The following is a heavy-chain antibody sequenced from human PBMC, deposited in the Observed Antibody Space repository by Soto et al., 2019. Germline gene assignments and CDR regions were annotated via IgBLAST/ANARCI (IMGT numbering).Heavy chain of an antibody. Sequence: EVQLLESGGGLVQPGGSLRLSCAASRFTFTRYGMSWVRQAPGKGLAWVSGISASGGTTYYADSVRGRFTISRDNSKNTVDLQMNCLRAEDTAIYYCAKAGYYSSWSRNFDYWGQGTLVTVSS. CDR2: ISASGGTT. J-gene: IGHJ4*02. V-gene: IGHV3-23*01. D-gene: IGHD6-13*01. CDR3: AKAGYYSSWSRNFDY. CDR1: RFTFTRYG.